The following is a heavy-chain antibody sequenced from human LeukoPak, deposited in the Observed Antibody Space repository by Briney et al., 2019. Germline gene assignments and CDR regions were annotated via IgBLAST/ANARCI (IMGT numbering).Heavy chain of an antibody. CDR3: ARESYSRYYYFDY. V-gene: IGHV4-30-4*01. D-gene: IGHD6-13*01. J-gene: IGHJ4*02. CDR1: DVSLSTGYYY. Sequence: SETLSLTCTVSDVSLSTGYYYWNWIRQPPGKGLEWIGYISYSGSTYYNPSLKSRVAISVDTSKNQFSLKLTFLTAPDTAVYYCARESYSRYYYFDYWGQGTLVTVSS. CDR2: ISYSGST.